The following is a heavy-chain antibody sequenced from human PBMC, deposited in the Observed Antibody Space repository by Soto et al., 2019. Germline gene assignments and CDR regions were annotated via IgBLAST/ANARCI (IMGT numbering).Heavy chain of an antibody. CDR2: IIPILGIA. V-gene: IGHV1-69*08. Sequence: QVQLVQSGAEVKKPGSSVKVSCKASGGTFSSYTISWVRQAPGQGLEWMGRIIPILGIANYAQKFQGRVTITADKATSTAYMELSSLRSEDTAVYYCAREVITNYYGMDVWGQGTTVTVSS. D-gene: IGHD3-22*01. CDR1: GGTFSSYT. CDR3: AREVITNYYGMDV. J-gene: IGHJ6*02.